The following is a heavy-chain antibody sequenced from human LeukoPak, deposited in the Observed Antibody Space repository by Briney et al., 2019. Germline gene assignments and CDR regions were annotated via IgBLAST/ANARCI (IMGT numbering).Heavy chain of an antibody. CDR2: IYYSGST. D-gene: IGHD3-3*01. CDR1: GGSISSYY. V-gene: IGHV4-59*08. Sequence: SETLSLTCTVSGGSISSYYWSWIRQPPGKGLEWIGYIYYSGSTNYNPSLKSRVTISVDTSKNQFSLKLSSVTAADTAVYYCARHWRQPDYYYYSMDVWGQGTTVTVSS. J-gene: IGHJ6*02. CDR3: ARHWRQPDYYYYSMDV.